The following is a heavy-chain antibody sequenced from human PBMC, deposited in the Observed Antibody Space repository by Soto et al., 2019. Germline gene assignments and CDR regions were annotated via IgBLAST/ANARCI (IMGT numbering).Heavy chain of an antibody. D-gene: IGHD4-17*01. Sequence: PGGSLRLSCAASGFTFSMCWMHWVRQVPGKGPEWVSRIKYDGISTSYGYSVKVRLTISIDNAKKTLYLQMNALKLEDTAVYYCPIGPRSTLPGTVAXLGPGTLVTVSX. CDR1: GFTFSMCW. CDR3: PIGPRSTLPGTVAX. J-gene: IGHJ4*02. V-gene: IGHV3-74*01. CDR2: IKYDGIST.